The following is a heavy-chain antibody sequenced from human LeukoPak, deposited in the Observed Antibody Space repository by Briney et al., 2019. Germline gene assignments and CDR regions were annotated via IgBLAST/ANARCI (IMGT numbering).Heavy chain of an antibody. V-gene: IGHV3-23*01. CDR3: AKGLSTPHYYYGSGSWHENYYGFDY. D-gene: IGHD3-10*01. CDR2: ISGSGGST. J-gene: IGHJ4*02. Sequence: GGSLRLSCAASGFTFSSYAMSWVRQAPGKGLEWVSAISGSGGSTYYADSVKGRFTISRDNSKNTLYLQMNSLRAEDTAVYYCAKGLSTPHYYYGSGSWHENYYGFDYWGQGTLVTVSS. CDR1: GFTFSSYA.